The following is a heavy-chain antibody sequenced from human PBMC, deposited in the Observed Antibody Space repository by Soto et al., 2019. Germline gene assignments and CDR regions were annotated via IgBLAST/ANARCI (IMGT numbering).Heavy chain of an antibody. CDR1: GFTFSSSW. Sequence: EVEQVESGGGLVQPGGSLRLSCAASGFTFSSSWMHWLRQAPGKGLVWVSRINSDGSRTNYADSVKGRFTISRDNAKNTLYLQMNSLRAEDTALYYCARGPTGWYGYDYWGQGTLVTVSS. CDR2: INSDGSRT. J-gene: IGHJ4*02. V-gene: IGHV3-74*01. CDR3: ARGPTGWYGYDY. D-gene: IGHD6-19*01.